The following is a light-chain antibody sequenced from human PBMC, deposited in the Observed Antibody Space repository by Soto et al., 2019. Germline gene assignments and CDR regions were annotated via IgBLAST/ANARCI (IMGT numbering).Light chain of an antibody. Sequence: EIVMTQSPATLSVSPGERATLSCRASQSVSSNLAWYQQKPGQAPRLLIYGASTRATGIPARFSGSWSGTEFTLTISSLQSEDFAVYSCQQYNNWPPVTFGQGTKVEIK. CDR1: QSVSSN. V-gene: IGKV3-15*01. J-gene: IGKJ1*01. CDR3: QQYNNWPPVT. CDR2: GAS.